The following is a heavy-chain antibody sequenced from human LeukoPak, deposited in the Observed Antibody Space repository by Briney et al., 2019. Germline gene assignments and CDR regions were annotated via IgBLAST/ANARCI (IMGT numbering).Heavy chain of an antibody. J-gene: IGHJ6*02. CDR2: ISGGGGST. Sequence: GGSLRLSCAASGFTFSSYAMSWVRQAPGKGLEWVSAISGGGGSTYYADSVKGRFTISRDNSKNTLYLQMNSLRAEDTAVYYCAILGRERYYYYYGMDVWGQGTTVTVSS. V-gene: IGHV3-23*01. CDR3: AILGRERYYYYYGMDV. CDR1: GFTFSSYA. D-gene: IGHD1-1*01.